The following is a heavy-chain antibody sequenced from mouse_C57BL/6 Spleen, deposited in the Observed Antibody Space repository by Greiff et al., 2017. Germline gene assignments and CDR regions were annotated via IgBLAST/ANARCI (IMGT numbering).Heavy chain of an antibody. D-gene: IGHD1-1*01. Sequence: VQLQQPGAELVKPGASVKLSCKASGYTFTSYWMQWVKQRPGQGLEWIGEIDPSDSYTNYNQKFKGKATLTVDTSSSTAYMQLSSLTSEDSAVYYCARGPDYYGSRGYFDYWGQGTTLTVSS. CDR3: ARGPDYYGSRGYFDY. CDR1: GYTFTSYW. CDR2: IDPSDSYT. V-gene: IGHV1-50*01. J-gene: IGHJ2*01.